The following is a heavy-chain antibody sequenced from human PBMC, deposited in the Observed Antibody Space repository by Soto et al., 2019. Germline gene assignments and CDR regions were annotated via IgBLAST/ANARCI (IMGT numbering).Heavy chain of an antibody. D-gene: IGHD3-16*02. Sequence: ASVTVSCKASVYTFTGYYSHWVRPAPRQGLEWMGWINPNSGGTNYAQKFQGWVTMTRDTSISTAYMELSRLRSDDTAVYYCGRGYTDAFDIWGQGTMVT. CDR3: GRGYTDAFDI. CDR2: INPNSGGT. J-gene: IGHJ3*02. CDR1: VYTFTGYY. V-gene: IGHV1-2*04.